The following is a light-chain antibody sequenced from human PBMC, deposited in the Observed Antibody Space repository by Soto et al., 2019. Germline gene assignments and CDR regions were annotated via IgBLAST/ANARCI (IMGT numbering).Light chain of an antibody. Sequence: QSALTQPRSVSGSPGQSVTISCTGTSSDVGGYNYVSWYQQHPGKAHQLMIYDVRKRPSGFPDRFSGSKSGTTASLTISGLQAEDEAYYYCCSYAGSYTYVFGTGTKLTVL. CDR1: SSDVGGYNY. CDR3: CSYAGSYTYV. V-gene: IGLV2-11*01. J-gene: IGLJ1*01. CDR2: DVR.